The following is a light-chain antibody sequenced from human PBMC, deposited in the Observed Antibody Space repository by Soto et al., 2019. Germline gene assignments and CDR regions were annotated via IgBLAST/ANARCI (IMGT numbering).Light chain of an antibody. CDR3: QQYDSYPWT. CDR1: QTISNW. Sequence: DIPMTQSPSTLSASVGDRVTITCRASQTISNWLAWYQQKPGTAPKVLIYDASGLESGAPSSFSGSGSGTEFTLTISSLQPDDFASYYCQQYDSYPWTFGQGTKVEIK. CDR2: DAS. J-gene: IGKJ1*01. V-gene: IGKV1-5*01.